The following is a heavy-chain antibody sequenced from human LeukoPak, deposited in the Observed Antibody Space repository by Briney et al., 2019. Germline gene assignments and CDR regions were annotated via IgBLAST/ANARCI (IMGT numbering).Heavy chain of an antibody. CDR2: ISAYNGNT. D-gene: IGHD3-3*01. CDR3: ARDRYDFWSGYNFDY. Sequence: ASVKVSCKASGYTFTSYGISWVRQAPGQGLEWMGWISAYNGNTNYAQKLQGGVTMTTGTSTSTAYMELRSLRSDDTAVYYCARDRYDFWSGYNFDYWGQGTLVTVSS. J-gene: IGHJ4*02. V-gene: IGHV1-18*01. CDR1: GYTFTSYG.